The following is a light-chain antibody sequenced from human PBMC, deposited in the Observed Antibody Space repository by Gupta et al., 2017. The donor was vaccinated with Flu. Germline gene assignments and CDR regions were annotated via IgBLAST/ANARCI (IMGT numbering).Light chain of an antibody. Sequence: EVVLTQSPATPFLSPGERATISCRTSQSVSSYLAWYQQKPGQAPRLLIYDASNRATGIPARFSGSGSGTDFTLTISSLEPEDFAVYYCQQRSTPLTFGGGTKVEIK. V-gene: IGKV3-11*01. CDR3: QQRSTPLT. CDR2: DAS. CDR1: QSVSSY. J-gene: IGKJ4*01.